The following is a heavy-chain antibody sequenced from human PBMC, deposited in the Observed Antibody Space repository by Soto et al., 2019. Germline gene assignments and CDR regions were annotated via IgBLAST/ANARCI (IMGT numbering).Heavy chain of an antibody. CDR3: AKDRRAGGNYGFYFDF. D-gene: IGHD1-7*01. Sequence: LRLSCAASGFTFSSYGMTWVRQAPGKGLEWVSFSSATGAGTYYADSVKGRFTISRDNSKNTLYLQMTSLRADDTAVYYCAKDRRAGGNYGFYFDFWGQGALVTVSS. J-gene: IGHJ5*01. CDR1: GFTFSSYG. V-gene: IGHV3-23*01. CDR2: SSATGAGT.